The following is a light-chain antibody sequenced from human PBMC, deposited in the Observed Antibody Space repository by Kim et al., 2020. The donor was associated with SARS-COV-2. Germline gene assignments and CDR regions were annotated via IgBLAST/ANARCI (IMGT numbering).Light chain of an antibody. CDR2: YDS. CDR3: QVWDSSSDHSVV. J-gene: IGLJ2*01. V-gene: IGLV3-21*04. Sequence: YELTQPPSVSVAPGKTARITCGGNNIGSKSVHWYQQKPGQAPVLVIYYDSDRPSGIPERFSGSNSGNTATLTISRVEAGDEADYYCQVWDSSSDHSVVFGGGTQLTVL. CDR1: NIGSKS.